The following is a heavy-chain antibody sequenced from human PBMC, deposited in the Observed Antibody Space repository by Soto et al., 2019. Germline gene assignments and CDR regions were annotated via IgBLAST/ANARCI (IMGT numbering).Heavy chain of an antibody. CDR3: ARITRDYSNYLIHH. CDR1: GYTFSSYD. V-gene: IGHV1-8*01. D-gene: IGHD4-4*01. Sequence: QVQLVQSGADVKKPGASVQVSCKASGYTFSSYDINWVRQAAGQGPEWLGWMNPNSGSTGFAQKFQDRVTMARDTSISTAYMELSSLRSEDTAVYSCARITRDYSNYLIHHWGQGRLVTVFS. CDR2: MNPNSGST. J-gene: IGHJ5*02.